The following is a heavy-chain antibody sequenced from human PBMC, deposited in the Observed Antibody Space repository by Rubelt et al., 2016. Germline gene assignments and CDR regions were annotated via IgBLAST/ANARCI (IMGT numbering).Heavy chain of an antibody. V-gene: IGHV3-7*05. Sequence: EVQLVESGGGLVQPGGSLRLSCAASGFTFSGEWMAWVRQTPGKGLEWVANIKDDGNEKNYVDSVKGRFTISRDNAKNSLYLQMNSLRAEDTAVYYCARGLMSAPTGYGMDVWGQGTTVTVSS. CDR2: IKDDGNEK. CDR3: ARGLMSAPTGYGMDV. D-gene: IGHD2-2*01. J-gene: IGHJ6*02. CDR1: GFTFSGEW.